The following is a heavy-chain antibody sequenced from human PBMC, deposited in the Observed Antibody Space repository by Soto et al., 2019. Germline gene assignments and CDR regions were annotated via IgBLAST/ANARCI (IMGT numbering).Heavy chain of an antibody. V-gene: IGHV4-34*01. CDR3: ARFFRYYDFWSGYYMFGWFDP. J-gene: IGHJ5*02. CDR2: INHSGST. Sequence: QVQLQQWGAGLLKPSETLSLTCAVYGGSFSGYYWSWIRQPPGKGLEGIGEINHSGSTNYNPSLKSRLTISVDTSKNQFSLKLSSVTAADTAVYYCARFFRYYDFWSGYYMFGWFDPWGQGTLVTVSS. D-gene: IGHD3-3*01. CDR1: GGSFSGYY.